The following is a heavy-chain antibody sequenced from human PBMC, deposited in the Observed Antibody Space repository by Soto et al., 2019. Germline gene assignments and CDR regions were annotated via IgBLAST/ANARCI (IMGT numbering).Heavy chain of an antibody. CDR1: GYTFTSYH. V-gene: IGHV1-46*03. D-gene: IGHD3-22*01. J-gene: IGHJ4*01. CDR2: INPSGGST. Sequence: GASVKVSCKASGYTFTSYHMHWVRQAPEQGLDWMRIINPSGGSTTYAQKFQGRVTMTRDTSTSTVYMELSSLRSEDTAVYYCARAPRYYYDTSGPDYWGHGTLVTVSS. CDR3: ARAPRYYYDTSGPDY.